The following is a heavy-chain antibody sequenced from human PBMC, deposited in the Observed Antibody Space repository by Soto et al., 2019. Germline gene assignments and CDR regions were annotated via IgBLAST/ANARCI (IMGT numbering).Heavy chain of an antibody. D-gene: IGHD1-1*01. V-gene: IGHV3-15*07. CDR2: IKSKTNGGTT. J-gene: IGHJ4*02. Sequence: PGGSLRLSWSGCGFTFRCYSMNWVRQAPGKGLEWVARIKSKTNGGTTDYVAPVKDRFTISRDDSKNTMYLQMNTLKTEDTAVYYCSTSTGTYYTRFDYWGQGALVTVSS. CDR3: STSTGTYYTRFDY. CDR1: GFTFRCYS.